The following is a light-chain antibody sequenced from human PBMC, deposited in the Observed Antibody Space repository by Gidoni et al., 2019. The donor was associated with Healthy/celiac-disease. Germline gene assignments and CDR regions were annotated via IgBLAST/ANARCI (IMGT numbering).Light chain of an antibody. CDR3: QQRSNWDT. CDR2: DAS. V-gene: IGKV3-11*01. Sequence: EIVLTQSPATLSLSPGERATLSCRASQSVSSYLAWSQQKPGQAPRLLIYDASNRATGIPARFSGSGSGTDFTLTISSLEPEDFAVYYCQQRSNWDTFGQGTKVEIK. J-gene: IGKJ1*01. CDR1: QSVSSY.